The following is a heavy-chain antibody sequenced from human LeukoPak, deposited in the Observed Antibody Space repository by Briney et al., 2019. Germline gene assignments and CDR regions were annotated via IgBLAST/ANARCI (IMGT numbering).Heavy chain of an antibody. Sequence: GSLRLSCAASGFTFSNAWMSWVRQAPGKGLEWVGRIKSKTDGGTTDYAAPVKGRFTISRDDSKNTLYLQMNSLKTEDTAVYYGTTPLQLERLYYFDYWGQGTLVTVSS. J-gene: IGHJ4*02. D-gene: IGHD1-1*01. CDR2: IKSKTDGGTT. CDR3: TTPLQLERLYYFDY. V-gene: IGHV3-15*01. CDR1: GFTFSNAW.